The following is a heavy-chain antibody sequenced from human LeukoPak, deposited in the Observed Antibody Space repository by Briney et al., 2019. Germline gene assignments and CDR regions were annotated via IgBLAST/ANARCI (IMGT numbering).Heavy chain of an antibody. CDR1: GDSVSSNSAA. V-gene: IGHV6-1*01. D-gene: IGHD6-13*01. CDR2: TYYRSKWYN. J-gene: IGHJ5*02. Sequence: SQTLSRNCAISGDSVSSNSAAWNWIRQSPSRGLEWQGRTYYRSKWYNDYAVSVKSRITINPDTSKNQFSLQLNSVTPEDTAVYYCARDEQQLVPGGFDPWGQGTLVTVSS. CDR3: ARDEQQLVPGGFDP.